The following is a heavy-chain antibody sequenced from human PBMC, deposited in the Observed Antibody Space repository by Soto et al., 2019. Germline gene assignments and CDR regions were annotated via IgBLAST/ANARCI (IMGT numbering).Heavy chain of an antibody. CDR3: AKDLSGWYRYYFDY. CDR2: ISYDGSNK. CDR1: GFTFSSYG. D-gene: IGHD6-19*01. Sequence: GGSLRLSCAASGFTFSSYGMHWVRQAPGKGLEWVAVISYDGSNKYYADSVKGRFTISRDNSKNTLYLQMNSLRAEDTAVYYCAKDLSGWYRYYFDYWGQGTLVTVSS. J-gene: IGHJ4*02. V-gene: IGHV3-30*18.